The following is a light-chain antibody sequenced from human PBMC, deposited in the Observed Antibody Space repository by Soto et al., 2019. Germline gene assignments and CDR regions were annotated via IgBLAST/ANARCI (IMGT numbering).Light chain of an antibody. V-gene: IGKV1-27*01. CDR2: AAS. J-gene: IGKJ1*01. CDR3: QKYNSALRT. CDR1: QGISNY. Sequence: DIQMTQSPSSLSASVGDRVTITCRASQGISNYLAWYQQKPGKVPKLLIYAASTLQSGVPSRVSGSGSGTDFTLTISSLQPEDVATYYGQKYNSALRTFGQGTKVEIK.